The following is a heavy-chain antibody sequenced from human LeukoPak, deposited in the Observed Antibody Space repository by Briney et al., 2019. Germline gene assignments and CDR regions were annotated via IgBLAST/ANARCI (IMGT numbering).Heavy chain of an antibody. CDR3: ARDLSGGDYGYYYYGMDV. V-gene: IGHV3-48*04. CDR2: ISSSGSTI. CDR1: GSTFSNYS. D-gene: IGHD4-17*01. Sequence: GGSLRLSCAASGSTFSNYSMNWVRQAPGKGLEWVSYISSSGSTIYYADSVKGRFTISRDNAKNSLYLQMNSLRAEDTAVYYCARDLSGGDYGYYYYGMDVWGQGTTVTVSS. J-gene: IGHJ6*02.